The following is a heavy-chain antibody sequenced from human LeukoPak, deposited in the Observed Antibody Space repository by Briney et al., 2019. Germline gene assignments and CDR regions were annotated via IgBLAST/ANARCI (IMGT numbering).Heavy chain of an antibody. D-gene: IGHD5-18*01. CDR3: VRDVSGSSYGDC. V-gene: IGHV3-7*01. J-gene: IGHJ4*02. CDR1: GFTFSSYW. CDR2: IRQDGNEK. Sequence: GGSLRLSCEASGFTFSSYWMNWVRQAPGKGLEWLTNIRQDGNEKHYVDSVKGRFTMSRDNAKNSLYLEVNSLRAEDTAVYYCVRDVSGSSYGDCWGQGTLVTVSS.